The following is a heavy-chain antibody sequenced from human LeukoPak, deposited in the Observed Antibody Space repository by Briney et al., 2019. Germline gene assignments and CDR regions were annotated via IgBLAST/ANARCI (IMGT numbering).Heavy chain of an antibody. J-gene: IGHJ5*02. CDR2: IKEDGSKT. CDR3: AKYSYGSGTSFDP. CDR1: GFSFSNYW. V-gene: IGHV3-7*01. Sequence: GGSLRLSCAASGFSFSNYWMSWLRQAPGKGLEWVANIKEDGSKTYYMDSVKGRFTISRDNAKNSLYMQMNSLRAEDTAAYYCAKYSYGSGTSFDPWGQGTLVTVSS. D-gene: IGHD3-10*01.